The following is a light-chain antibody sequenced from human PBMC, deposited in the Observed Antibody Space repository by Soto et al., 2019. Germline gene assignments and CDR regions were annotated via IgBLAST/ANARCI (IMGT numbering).Light chain of an antibody. CDR2: DVT. V-gene: IGLV2-14*03. J-gene: IGLJ2*01. CDR3: SSYTGSSTQV. CDR1: SSDVGGYNY. Sequence: QSALTQPASVSGSPGQSITISCTGNSSDVGGYNYVSWYQHHPGKAPKLIIYDVTNRPSGVSDRFSGSKSGNTASLTISGLQAEDEADYYCSSYTGSSTQVFGGGTKLT.